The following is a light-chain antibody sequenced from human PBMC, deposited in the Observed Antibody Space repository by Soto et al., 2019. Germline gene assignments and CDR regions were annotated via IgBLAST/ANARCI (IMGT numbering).Light chain of an antibody. Sequence: DIQMTQSPSSLSASVGDRVTITCRASQSSSSYLNWYQQKPGKAPKLLIYAASSLPSGVPSRFSGSGSGTDFTLTISSLQPEDFGTYYCQQSDSTPLTFGGGTKVEIK. J-gene: IGKJ4*01. CDR2: AAS. V-gene: IGKV1-39*01. CDR3: QQSDSTPLT. CDR1: QSSSSY.